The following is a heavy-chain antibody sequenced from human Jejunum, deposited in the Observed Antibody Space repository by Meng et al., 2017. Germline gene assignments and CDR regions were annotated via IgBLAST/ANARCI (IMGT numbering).Heavy chain of an antibody. J-gene: IGHJ5*02. CDR1: GVSISSNHW. V-gene: IGHV4-4*02. CDR3: SNYVWGSPPTGVLS. CDR2: MYHGGST. Sequence: QVKLQEPGPGLVKPSGTLSLTCAVSGVSISSNHWWSWVRQPPGKGLEWIGEMYHGGSTNYNPSLKSRVNISVDKSKNQFSLKLTPVTAADTGVYYCSNYVWGSPPTGVLSWGQGTLVTVSS. D-gene: IGHD3-16*01.